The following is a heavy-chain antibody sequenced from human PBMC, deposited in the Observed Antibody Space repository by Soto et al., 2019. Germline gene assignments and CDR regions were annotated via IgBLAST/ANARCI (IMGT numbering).Heavy chain of an antibody. CDR2: IYHRGTT. CDR3: ARVHGMVLAGSTFDY. D-gene: IGHD6-19*01. J-gene: IGHJ4*01. Sequence: SETLSLTCAVSGYSLSSGSYWGWHRQPPGKWPEWIASIYHRGTTFYKPSLKSRVTLSVDTSKNHDSLKLRSVTAADTAVYYCARVHGMVLAGSTFDYWGHGILVT. V-gene: IGHV4-38-2*01. CDR1: GYSLSSGSY.